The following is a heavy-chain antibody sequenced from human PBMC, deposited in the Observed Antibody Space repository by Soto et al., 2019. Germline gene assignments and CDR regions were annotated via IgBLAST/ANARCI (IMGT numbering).Heavy chain of an antibody. V-gene: IGHV4-59*01. CDR2: IYYSGST. D-gene: IGHD2-2*01. CDR3: ARSRWPAAIHNWLDP. J-gene: IGHJ5*02. Sequence: SETLSLTGTVSVGSISSYYWSWIRQPPGKGLEWIGYIYYSGSTNYNPSLKSRVTISVDTSKNQFSLKLSSVTAADTAVYYCARSRWPAAIHNWLDPWGQGTLVTVSS. CDR1: VGSISSYY.